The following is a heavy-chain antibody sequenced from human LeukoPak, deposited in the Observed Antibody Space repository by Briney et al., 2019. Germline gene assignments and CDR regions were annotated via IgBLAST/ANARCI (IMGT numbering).Heavy chain of an antibody. CDR1: GFTFSSYA. Sequence: PGGSLRLSCAASGFTFSSYAMHWVRQAPGKGLEWVAVISYDGSNKYYADSVKGRFTISRDNSKNTLYLQMSSLRAEDTAVYYCARARVVVVPAAIPKSPPLDYWGQGTLVTVSS. CDR3: ARARVVVVPAAIPKSPPLDY. CDR2: ISYDGSNK. J-gene: IGHJ4*02. D-gene: IGHD2-2*02. V-gene: IGHV3-30-3*01.